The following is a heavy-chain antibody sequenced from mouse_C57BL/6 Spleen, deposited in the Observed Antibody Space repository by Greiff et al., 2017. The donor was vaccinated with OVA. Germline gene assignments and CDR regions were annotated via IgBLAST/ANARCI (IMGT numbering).Heavy chain of an antibody. CDR2: IYPRDGST. V-gene: IGHV1-78*01. Sequence: QVQLQQPDAELVKPGASVKISCKVSGYTFTDHTIHWMKQRPEQGLEWIGYIYPRDGSTKYNEKFKGKATLTADKSSSTAYMQLNSLTSEDSAVYFCAKWGDYDGYAMDYWGQGTSVTVSS. D-gene: IGHD2-4*01. J-gene: IGHJ4*01. CDR3: AKWGDYDGYAMDY. CDR1: GYTFTDHT.